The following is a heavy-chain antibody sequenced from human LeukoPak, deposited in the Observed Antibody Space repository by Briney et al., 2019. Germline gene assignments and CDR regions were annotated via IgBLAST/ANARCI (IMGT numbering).Heavy chain of an antibody. Sequence: GGXLRLSCAASGFTFSSYAMSWVRQAPGKGLEWVSHISGSGGSTYYADSVKGRLTISRDNSKNTLYLQMNSLRAEDTAVYYCAKAGTRGYYDSSGYPYYFDYWGQGTLVTVSS. CDR2: ISGSGGST. CDR3: AKAGTRGYYDSSGYPYYFDY. D-gene: IGHD3-22*01. J-gene: IGHJ4*02. V-gene: IGHV3-23*01. CDR1: GFTFSSYA.